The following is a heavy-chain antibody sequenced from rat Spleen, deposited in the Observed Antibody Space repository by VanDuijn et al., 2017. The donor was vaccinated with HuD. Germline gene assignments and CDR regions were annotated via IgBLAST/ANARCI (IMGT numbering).Heavy chain of an antibody. D-gene: IGHD1-12*03. J-gene: IGHJ2*01. CDR3: ATEGDGYEGYFDY. CDR2: IIYDGSRT. Sequence: EVQLVESGGGLVQPGRSLKLSCAASGFTFSDYNMAWVRQAPKKGLEWVATIIYDGSRTYYRDSVKGRFTISRDNAKSTLYLQMDSMRSEDTATYYCATEGDGYEGYFDYWGQGVMVTVSS. CDR1: GFTFSDYN. V-gene: IGHV5S10*01.